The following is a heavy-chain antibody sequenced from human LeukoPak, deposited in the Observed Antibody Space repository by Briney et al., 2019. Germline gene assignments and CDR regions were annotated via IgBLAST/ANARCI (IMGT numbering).Heavy chain of an antibody. Sequence: GGSLRLSCAASGFTFSSYAMSWVRQAPGKGLEWVSGSGSGGSTYYADSVKGRFTISRDNSKNTLYLQMNSLRAEDTAVYYCAKAPVPSSYYYYGMDVWGQGTTVTVSS. V-gene: IGHV3-23*01. J-gene: IGHJ6*02. D-gene: IGHD6-6*01. CDR1: GFTFSSYA. CDR2: SGSGGST. CDR3: AKAPVPSSYYYYGMDV.